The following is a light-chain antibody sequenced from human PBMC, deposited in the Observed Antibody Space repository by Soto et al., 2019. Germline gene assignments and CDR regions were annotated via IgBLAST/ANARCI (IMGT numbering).Light chain of an antibody. V-gene: IGLV1-40*01. CDR3: QSYDSSLNPHVV. CDR1: SSNIGAGYD. J-gene: IGLJ2*01. Sequence: QSVLTQPPSVSGAPGQRVTISCTGSSSNIGAGYDVHWYQQLPGTAPKLLIYGNSNRPSGVPDRFSGSKSGTSASLAITGLQAEDEADYYCQSYDSSLNPHVVFGGGTKLTVL. CDR2: GNS.